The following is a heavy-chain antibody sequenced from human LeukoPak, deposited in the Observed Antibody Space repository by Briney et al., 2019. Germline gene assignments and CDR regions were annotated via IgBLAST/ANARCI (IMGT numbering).Heavy chain of an antibody. V-gene: IGHV1-18*01. Sequence: ASVKVSCKASGYTFTSYGISWVRQAPGQGLEWMGWISAYNGNTNYAQKLQSRVTMATDTSTSTAYMELRSLRSDDTAVYYCARDSGGYNFPYYYYYGMDVWGQGTTVTVSS. CDR3: ARDSGGYNFPYYYYYGMDV. D-gene: IGHD5-24*01. CDR2: ISAYNGNT. J-gene: IGHJ6*02. CDR1: GYTFTSYG.